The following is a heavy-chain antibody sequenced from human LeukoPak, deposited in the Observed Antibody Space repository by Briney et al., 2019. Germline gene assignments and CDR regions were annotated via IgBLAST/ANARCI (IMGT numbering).Heavy chain of an antibody. CDR3: AKGNSGGYDP. Sequence: GGSLRLSCAASGFTFSSYGMHWVRQAPGKGLEWVASIGGSGSMTYYADSVKGRFTISRDNSQNTLYMQMNSLRAEDTAVYYCAKGNSGGYDPWGQGTLVTVSS. CDR1: GFTFSSYG. D-gene: IGHD6-19*01. CDR2: IGGSGSMT. J-gene: IGHJ5*02. V-gene: IGHV3-23*01.